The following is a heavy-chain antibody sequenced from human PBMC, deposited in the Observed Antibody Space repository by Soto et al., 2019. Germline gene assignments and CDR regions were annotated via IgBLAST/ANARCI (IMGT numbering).Heavy chain of an antibody. CDR1: GFTFSSHC. Sequence: EVHLVESGGDLVQPGGSLRLSCAASGFTFSSHCMSWVRQATGKGLEWVANIKGDGSEKYYVDSVKGRFTISRDNAKNSLFLRMNSLRVEDTAMYYCAKDVRWGQGTLVTVSS. CDR2: IKGDGSEK. CDR3: AKDVR. V-gene: IGHV3-7*04. J-gene: IGHJ4*02.